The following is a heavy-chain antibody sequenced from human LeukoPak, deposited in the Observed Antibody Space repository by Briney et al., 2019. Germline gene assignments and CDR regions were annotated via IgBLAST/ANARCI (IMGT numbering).Heavy chain of an antibody. J-gene: IGHJ3*02. CDR1: GFTSSSYW. D-gene: IGHD3-16*01. Sequence: GGSLRPSCAASGFTSSSYWMNWLRQAPGKGLEWVANINQDGSEKYYVDSVKGRFTISRDNAKNSLYLQMRAEDTAVYYCARGWASSRRKAFDIWGQGTMVTVSS. V-gene: IGHV3-7*03. CDR3: ARGWASSRRKAFDI. CDR2: INQDGSEK.